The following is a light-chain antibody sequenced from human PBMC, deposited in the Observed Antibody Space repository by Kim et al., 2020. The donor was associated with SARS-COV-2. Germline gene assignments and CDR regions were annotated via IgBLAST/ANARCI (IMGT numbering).Light chain of an antibody. CDR2: GAS. CDR1: QTISHNY. V-gene: IGKV3-20*01. Sequence: EIVLTQSPGTLSLSPGEGVTLSCRASQTISHNYLAWYQQKPGQAPRLLIYGASYRAAGVPDRFRGSGSATDFTLTISRLEPEDCAVYYCHHYGTSPFTFGQGTRLEIK. J-gene: IGKJ5*01. CDR3: HHYGTSPFT.